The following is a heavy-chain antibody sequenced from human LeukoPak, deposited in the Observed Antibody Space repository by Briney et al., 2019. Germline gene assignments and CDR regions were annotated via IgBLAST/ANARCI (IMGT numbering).Heavy chain of an antibody. CDR1: GYTFTSYG. Sequence: ASVKVSCKASGYTFTSYGISWVRQAPGQGLEWMGWISAYNGNTNYAQKLQGRVTMTTDTSTSTAYMELRSLRSDDTVVYYCARHDTGYSSSWYDYWGQGTLVTVSS. CDR2: ISAYNGNT. J-gene: IGHJ4*02. V-gene: IGHV1-18*01. CDR3: ARHDTGYSSSWYDY. D-gene: IGHD6-13*01.